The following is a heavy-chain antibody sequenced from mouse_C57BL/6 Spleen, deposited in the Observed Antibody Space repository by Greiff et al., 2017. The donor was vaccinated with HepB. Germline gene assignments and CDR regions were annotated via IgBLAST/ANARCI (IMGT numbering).Heavy chain of an antibody. CDR3: ARVGGGYYFDY. CDR1: GYSITSGYY. J-gene: IGHJ2*01. V-gene: IGHV3-6*01. CDR2: ISYDGSN. Sequence: EVQLVESGPGLVKPSQSLSLTCSVTGYSITSGYYWNWIRQFPGNKLEWMGYISYDGSNNYNPSLKNRISITRDTSKNQFFLKLNSVTTEDTATYYCARVGGGYYFDYWGQGTTLTVSS. D-gene: IGHD1-1*02.